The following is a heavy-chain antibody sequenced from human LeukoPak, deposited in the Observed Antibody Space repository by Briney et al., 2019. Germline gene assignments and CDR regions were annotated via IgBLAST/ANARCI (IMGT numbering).Heavy chain of an antibody. CDR2: ISYDGSNK. D-gene: IGHD6-19*01. CDR1: GFTFSSYG. V-gene: IGHV3-30*18. Sequence: GGSLRLSCAASGFTFSSYGMHWVRQAPGKGLEWVAVISYDGSNKYYADSVKGRFTISRDNSKNTLYLQMNSLRAEDTALYYCAKGKDSSGWYGGYYYYYGMDVWGQGTTVTVSS. CDR3: AKGKDSSGWYGGYYYYYGMDV. J-gene: IGHJ6*02.